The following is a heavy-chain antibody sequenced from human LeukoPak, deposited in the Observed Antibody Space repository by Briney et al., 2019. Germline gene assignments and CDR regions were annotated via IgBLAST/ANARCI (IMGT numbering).Heavy chain of an antibody. CDR3: ARKYASGI. J-gene: IGHJ3*02. V-gene: IGHV4-38-2*01. CDR2: IYHSGST. Sequence: SETLSLTCAVSGYSISSGYYWGWIRQPPGKGLEWIGSIYHSGSTYYNPSLKSRVTISVDTSKNQFSLKLSSVTAADTAVYYCARKYASGIWGQGTMVTVSS. CDR1: GYSISSGYY.